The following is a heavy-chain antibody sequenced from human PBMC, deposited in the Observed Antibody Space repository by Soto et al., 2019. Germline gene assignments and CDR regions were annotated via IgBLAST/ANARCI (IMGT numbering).Heavy chain of an antibody. Sequence: GASVKVSCKASGYTFTSYGISWVRQAPGQGREWMGWISAYNGNTNYAQKLQGRVTMTTDTSTSTAYMELRSLRSDDTAVYYCAISSIAAARRAFDIWGQGTMVTVSS. J-gene: IGHJ3*02. V-gene: IGHV1-18*04. CDR2: ISAYNGNT. D-gene: IGHD6-6*01. CDR3: AISSIAAARRAFDI. CDR1: GYTFTSYG.